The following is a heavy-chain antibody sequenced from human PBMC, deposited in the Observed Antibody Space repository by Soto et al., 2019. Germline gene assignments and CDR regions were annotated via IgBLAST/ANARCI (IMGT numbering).Heavy chain of an antibody. J-gene: IGHJ3*02. Sequence: ETLSLTCTVSGGSISSYYWSWIRQPPGKGLEWIGYIYYSGSTNYNPSLKSRVTISVDTSKNQFSLKLSSVTAADTAVYYCAMTSTHYDILTDYYSPRGAFDIWGQGTMGT. CDR2: IYYSGST. V-gene: IGHV4-59*08. D-gene: IGHD3-9*01. CDR3: AMTSTHYDILTDYYSPRGAFDI. CDR1: GGSISSYY.